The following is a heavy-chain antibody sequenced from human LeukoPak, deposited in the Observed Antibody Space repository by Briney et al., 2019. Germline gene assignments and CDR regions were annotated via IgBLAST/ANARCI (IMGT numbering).Heavy chain of an antibody. CDR2: IYYSGST. D-gene: IGHD4-23*01. Sequence: SETLSLTSTVSGGSISSSSYYWGWIRQPPGKGLEWIGSIYYSGSTYYNPSLKSRVTISVDTSKNQFSLKLSSVTAADTAVYYCARDGPVLWGAVVTPFPFDYWGQGTLVTVSS. CDR1: GGSISSSSYY. CDR3: ARDGPVLWGAVVTPFPFDY. V-gene: IGHV4-39*07. J-gene: IGHJ4*02.